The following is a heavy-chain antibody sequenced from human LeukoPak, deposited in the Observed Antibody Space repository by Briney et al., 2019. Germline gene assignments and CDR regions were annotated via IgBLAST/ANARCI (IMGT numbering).Heavy chain of an antibody. J-gene: IGHJ4*02. V-gene: IGHV3-74*01. CDR3: ARDVYDTSGYPPTEGDFDY. CDR2: INSDGSST. CDR1: GFTFSSYW. D-gene: IGHD3-22*01. Sequence: GGSLRLSCAASGFTFSSYWMHWVRQTPGKGLVWVSRINSDGSSTSYADSVKGRFTISRDNAKNTLYLQMNGLRAEDTAVYYCARDVYDTSGYPPTEGDFDYWGQGTLVTVSS.